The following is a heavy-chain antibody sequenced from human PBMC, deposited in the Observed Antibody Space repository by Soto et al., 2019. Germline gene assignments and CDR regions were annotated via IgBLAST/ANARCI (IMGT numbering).Heavy chain of an antibody. CDR2: STGGGGSI. D-gene: IGHD1-20*01. CDR3: SQIVGRNNWNPKDCYHTGMAV. J-gene: IGHJ6*02. Sequence: GWSLRLSCAASGFIFSNYAMSWVRQAPGKGLEWVSASTGGGGSIYNADSVKGRFTISRDKSKNTLYLQMNSLRAEDTAVYYSSQIVGRNNWNPKDCYHTGMAVWGQGTTVTVSS. CDR1: GFIFSNYA. V-gene: IGHV3-23*01.